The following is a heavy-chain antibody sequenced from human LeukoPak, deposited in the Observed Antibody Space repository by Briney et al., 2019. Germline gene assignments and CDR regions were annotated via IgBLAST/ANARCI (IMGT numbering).Heavy chain of an antibody. CDR2: ITSSSSTI. V-gene: IGHV3-48*02. Sequence: GGSLRLSCTASGFTLSSYSMSWVRQTPGKGLEWVSYITSSSSTIYYADSMKGRFTISRDNAKNSLYLQMNSLRDEDTAVYYCASDILTERRFDYWGQGTLVTVSS. CDR1: GFTLSSYS. J-gene: IGHJ4*02. CDR3: ASDILTERRFDY. D-gene: IGHD3-9*01.